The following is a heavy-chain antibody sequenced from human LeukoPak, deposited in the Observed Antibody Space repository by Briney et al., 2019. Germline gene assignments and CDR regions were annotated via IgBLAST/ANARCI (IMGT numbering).Heavy chain of an antibody. Sequence: GDSLKISCKGSGYSFTSYWIGWARQMPGKGLEWVGIIYPGDSDTRYSPSFQGQVTMSVDKSISTAYLQWSSLKASDTAMYYCARRLRHCTTTSCSDNWFDPWGQGTLVTVSS. CDR3: ARRLRHCTTTSCSDNWFDP. CDR2: IYPGDSDT. J-gene: IGHJ5*02. D-gene: IGHD2-2*01. V-gene: IGHV5-51*01. CDR1: GYSFTSYW.